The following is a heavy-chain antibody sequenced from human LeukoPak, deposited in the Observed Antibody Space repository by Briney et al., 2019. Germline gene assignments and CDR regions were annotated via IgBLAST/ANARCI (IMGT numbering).Heavy chain of an antibody. V-gene: IGHV3-23*01. J-gene: IGHJ4*02. CDR1: GFTFSSYA. D-gene: IGHD2-15*01. Sequence: PGGSLRLSCAASGFTFSSYAMSWVRQAPGKGLEWVSTFSGGGGKTYYADSVKGRFTISRDNSKNTLYLQMNSLRAEDTAVYYCARSGLNPFDYWGQGTLVTVSS. CDR2: FSGGGGKT. CDR3: ARSGLNPFDY.